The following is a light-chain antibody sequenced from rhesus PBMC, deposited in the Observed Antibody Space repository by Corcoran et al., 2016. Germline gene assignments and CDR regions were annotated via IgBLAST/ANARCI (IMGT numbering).Light chain of an antibody. V-gene: IGKV1-22*01. CDR2: KAS. J-gene: IGKJ3*01. Sequence: DIQMTQSPSSLSASVGDTVTITCRASQRISSWLAWYQQKPEKAPKLLIYKASTLQSEVPSRFSGSGSGTDFTLTISILQSEDFATYYCQQYNSRPFTFGPGTNLDIK. CDR1: QRISSW. CDR3: QQYNSRPFT.